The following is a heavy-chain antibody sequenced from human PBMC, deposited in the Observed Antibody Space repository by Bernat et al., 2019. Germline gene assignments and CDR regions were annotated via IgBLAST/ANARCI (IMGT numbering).Heavy chain of an antibody. Sequence: QVQLQQSGPGLVKPSQTLSLTCAISGDSVSNTGVAWNWIRQSPSRGLEWLGKTYYRSEWSSKYALSVKSRITITPDTSKNQFSLQLNYVTPEDTAIYYCVRDHLWAFDNWGQGTMVTVSS. CDR2: TYYRSEWSS. CDR1: GDSVSNTGVA. D-gene: IGHD2-21*01. CDR3: VRDHLWAFDN. V-gene: IGHV6-1*01. J-gene: IGHJ3*02.